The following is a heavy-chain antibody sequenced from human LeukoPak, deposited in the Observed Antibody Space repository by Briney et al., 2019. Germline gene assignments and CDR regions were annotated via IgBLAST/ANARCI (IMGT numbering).Heavy chain of an antibody. V-gene: IGHV1-3*03. CDR2: ISVGRGDS. J-gene: IGHJ3*01. Sequence: ASVKVSCKASGYTFTSYTIHWVRQAPGQRLEWRGWISVGRGDSKCSQEFQGRVTLTRDTSATTAYLEVSSLRPEDMAVYYCARERGIRDAFDFWGQGTMVTVSS. D-gene: IGHD1-14*01. CDR1: GYTFTSYT. CDR3: ARERGIRDAFDF.